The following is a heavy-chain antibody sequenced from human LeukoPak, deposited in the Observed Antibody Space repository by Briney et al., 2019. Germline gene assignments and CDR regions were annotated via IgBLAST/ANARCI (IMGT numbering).Heavy chain of an antibody. Sequence: PGGSVRLSCAASGFTFSSYAMTWVRQAPGKGLEWVSTITGSGGGTYYAASVRGRFSISRDNSKNTLYLQMNSLRAEDTAIYYCAKDVSYYYDSSGYWGQGTLVTVSS. D-gene: IGHD3-22*01. J-gene: IGHJ4*02. CDR2: ITGSGGGT. CDR1: GFTFSSYA. V-gene: IGHV3-23*01. CDR3: AKDVSYYYDSSGY.